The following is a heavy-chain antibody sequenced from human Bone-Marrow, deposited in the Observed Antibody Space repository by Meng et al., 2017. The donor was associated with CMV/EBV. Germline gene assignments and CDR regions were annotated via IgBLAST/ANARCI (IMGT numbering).Heavy chain of an antibody. CDR1: GGSISSSSYY. CDR3: ASGQFEQLAWEHYYYYYGMDV. CDR2: IYYSGST. D-gene: IGHD6-6*01. V-gene: IGHV4-39*07. J-gene: IGHJ6*02. Sequence: SETLSLTCTVSGGSISSSSYYWGWIRQPPGKGLEWIGSIYYSGSTYYNPSLKSRVTISVDTSKNQFSLKLSSVTAADTAVYYCASGQFEQLAWEHYYYYYGMDVWGQGTTVTVSS.